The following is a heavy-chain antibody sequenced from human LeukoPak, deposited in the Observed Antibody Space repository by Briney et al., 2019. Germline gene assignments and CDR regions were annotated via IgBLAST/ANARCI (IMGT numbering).Heavy chain of an antibody. CDR3: AKEVWFGELYGMDV. V-gene: IGHV3-7*03. CDR1: GFTFTKYW. Sequence: GGSLRLSCAASGFTFTKYWMTWVRQAPGKGLEWVGNIKQDGSDKNYMDSVKGRFTISRDNSKNTLYLQMNSLRAEDTAVYYCAKEVWFGELYGMDVWGQGTTVTVSS. CDR2: IKQDGSDK. J-gene: IGHJ6*02. D-gene: IGHD3-10*01.